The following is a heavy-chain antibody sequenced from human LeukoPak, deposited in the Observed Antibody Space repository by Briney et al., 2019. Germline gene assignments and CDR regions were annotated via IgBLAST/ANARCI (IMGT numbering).Heavy chain of an antibody. Sequence: SVKVSCKASGGTVSSYAISWVRQAPGQGLEWMGGIIPIFGTANYAQKFQGRVTITADESTSTAYMELSSLRSEDTAVYYCATKRGYSYGYFDYWGQGTLVTVSS. CDR1: GGTVSSYA. CDR2: IIPIFGTA. V-gene: IGHV1-69*13. D-gene: IGHD5-18*01. J-gene: IGHJ4*02. CDR3: ATKRGYSYGYFDY.